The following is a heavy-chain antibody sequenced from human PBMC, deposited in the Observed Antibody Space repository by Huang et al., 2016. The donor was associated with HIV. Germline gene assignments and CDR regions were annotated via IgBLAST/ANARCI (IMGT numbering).Heavy chain of an antibody. J-gene: IGHJ4*02. D-gene: IGHD6-19*01. CDR3: ASGTGWSLES. Sequence: EVQLVESGGGLVQPGGSLRLSCAASGFTLSKYWMNWVRQAPGKGLEWVDNINQEGSEENYGDCGKGGFSISGDKAKKLLYLQMNNLRAEDTAVYYCASGTGWSLESWGRGALVTVSS. V-gene: IGHV3-7*01. CDR1: GFTLSKYW. CDR2: INQEGSEE.